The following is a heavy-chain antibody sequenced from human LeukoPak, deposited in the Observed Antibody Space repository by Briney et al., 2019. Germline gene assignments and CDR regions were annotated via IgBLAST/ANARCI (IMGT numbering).Heavy chain of an antibody. D-gene: IGHD6-19*01. CDR2: IIPILGIA. CDR3: ARVSSGWYSKWFDP. CDR1: GGTFSSYA. Sequence: GASVKVSCKASGGTFSSYAISWVRQAHGQGLEWMGRIIPILGIANYAQKFQGRVTITADKSTSTAYMELSSLRSEDTAVYYCARVSSGWYSKWFDPWGQGTLVTVSS. J-gene: IGHJ5*02. V-gene: IGHV1-69*04.